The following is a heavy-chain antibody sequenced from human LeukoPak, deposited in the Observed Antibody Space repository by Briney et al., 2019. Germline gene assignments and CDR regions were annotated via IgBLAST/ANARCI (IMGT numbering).Heavy chain of an antibody. CDR2: IYYSGST. D-gene: IGHD2-2*02. V-gene: IGHV4-59*08. CDR3: ASGGLYPYFDY. CDR1: GGSISSYY. Sequence: SETLSLTCTVSGGSISSYYWSWIRQTPGKGLEWIGYIYYSGSTNYNPSLKSRVTISVDTSKNQFSLKLSSVTAADTAVYYCASGGLYPYFDYWGQGTLVTVPS. J-gene: IGHJ4*02.